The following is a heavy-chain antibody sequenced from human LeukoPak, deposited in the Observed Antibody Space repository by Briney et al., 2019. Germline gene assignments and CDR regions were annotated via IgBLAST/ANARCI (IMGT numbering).Heavy chain of an antibody. CDR3: AKVVRTIVVVVAATLGVRVFDY. CDR2: ISYDGSNE. V-gene: IGHV3-30*18. D-gene: IGHD2-15*01. J-gene: IGHJ4*02. Sequence: GGSLRLSCAASGFTFSSYGMHWVRQAPGKGLEWVAVISYDGSNEYYADSVKGRFTISRDNSKNTLYLQMNSLRAEDTAVYYCAKVVRTIVVVVAATLGVRVFDYWGQGTLVTVSS. CDR1: GFTFSSYG.